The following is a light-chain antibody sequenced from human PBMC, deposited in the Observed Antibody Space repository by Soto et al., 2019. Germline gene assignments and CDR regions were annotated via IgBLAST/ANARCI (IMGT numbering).Light chain of an antibody. Sequence: AIQMTQSPSSMSVSVGDRATITCRASQDIGNEVGWYQQKPGKAPKLLISDASTLESGVPARFSGRGSGTNFIFTISSLQPEDFATYYCPQDYNYPRTFGQGTQV. CDR1: QDIGNE. V-gene: IGKV1-6*01. J-gene: IGKJ1*01. CDR3: PQDYNYPRT. CDR2: DAS.